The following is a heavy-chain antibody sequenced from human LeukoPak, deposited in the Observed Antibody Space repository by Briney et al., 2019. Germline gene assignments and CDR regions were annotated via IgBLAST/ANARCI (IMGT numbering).Heavy chain of an antibody. V-gene: IGHV4-30-4*01. CDR2: IYYSGST. CDR3: ARTNLEDRNCDL. CDR1: GGSLSSGDYY. J-gene: IGHJ2*01. Sequence: SETLSLTCTVSGGSLSSGDYYWSWIRQPPEKGLEWIGYIYYSGSTYYTPSLKSRVTISVDTSKNQFALKLSSVTAADTAMYYCARTNLEDRNCDLWGRGTLVTVSS.